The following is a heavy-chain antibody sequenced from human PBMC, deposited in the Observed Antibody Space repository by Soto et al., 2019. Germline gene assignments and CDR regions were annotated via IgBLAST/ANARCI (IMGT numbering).Heavy chain of an antibody. Sequence: GGSLRLSCAASGFTFSSYWMSWVRQAPGKGLEWVANIKQDGSEKYYVDSVKGRFTISRDNAKNSLYLQMNSLRAEDTAVYYCARDGGIAAAGTAYYYMDVWGKGTTVTVSS. V-gene: IGHV3-7*01. J-gene: IGHJ6*03. CDR3: ARDGGIAAAGTAYYYMDV. CDR1: GFTFSSYW. CDR2: IKQDGSEK. D-gene: IGHD6-13*01.